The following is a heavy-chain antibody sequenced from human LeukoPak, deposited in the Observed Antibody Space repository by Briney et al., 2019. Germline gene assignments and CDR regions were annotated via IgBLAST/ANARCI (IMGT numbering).Heavy chain of an antibody. CDR1: GFTFSSYA. V-gene: IGHV3-23*01. D-gene: IGHD3-10*01. CDR3: ISSISGGSGQLGY. J-gene: IGHJ4*02. CDR2: ISGSGGST. Sequence: PGGSLRLSCAASGFTFSSYAMSWVRQAPGKGLEWVSAISGSGGSTYYADSVKGRFTFSRDNSKNTLYMQMNSLKTEDTAVYYCISSISGGSGQLGYWGQGTLVTVSS.